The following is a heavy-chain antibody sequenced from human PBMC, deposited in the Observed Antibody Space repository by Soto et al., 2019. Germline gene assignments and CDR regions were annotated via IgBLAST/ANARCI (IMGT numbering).Heavy chain of an antibody. J-gene: IGHJ4*02. CDR3: AREIAFDYFDC. V-gene: IGHV3-48*03. CDR1: GFTFSGYE. D-gene: IGHD2-21*01. Sequence: LRLSCAASGFTFSGYEMNWVRQAPGKGLEWVSYISSSGITIHYADSVKGRFTISRDNAENSLYLQMNSLRAEDTAVYYCAREIAFDYFDCWGQGTQVTAPQ. CDR2: ISSSGITI.